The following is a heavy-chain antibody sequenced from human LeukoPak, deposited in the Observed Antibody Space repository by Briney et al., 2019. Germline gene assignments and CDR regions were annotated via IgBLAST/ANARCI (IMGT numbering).Heavy chain of an antibody. CDR2: IWYDGSNK. J-gene: IGHJ4*02. Sequence: PGGSLRLSCAAPGFTFSSYGMHWVRQAPGKGLEWVAVIWYDGSNKYYADSVKGRFTISRDNSKNTLYLQMNSLRAEDTAVYYCARNYYGSGSSLTGYWGQGTLVTVSS. CDR3: ARNYYGSGSSLTGY. CDR1: GFTFSSYG. V-gene: IGHV3-33*01. D-gene: IGHD3-10*01.